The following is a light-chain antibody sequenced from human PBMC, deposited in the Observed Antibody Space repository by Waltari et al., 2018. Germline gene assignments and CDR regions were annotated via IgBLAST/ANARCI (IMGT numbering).Light chain of an antibody. CDR2: EGS. Sequence: QSALTQPASVSGSPGQSITISCTGTSSDVGSYNLVSWYQQHPGKAPKLMIYEGSKRPSGVCKRFSGSKSGNTASLTISGLQAEDEADYYCRSYAGSSTVVFGGGTKLTVL. CDR1: SSDVGSYNL. CDR3: RSYAGSSTVV. V-gene: IGLV2-23*01. J-gene: IGLJ2*01.